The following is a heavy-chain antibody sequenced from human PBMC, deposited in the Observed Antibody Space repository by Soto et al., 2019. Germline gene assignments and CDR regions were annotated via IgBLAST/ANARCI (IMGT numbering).Heavy chain of an antibody. D-gene: IGHD1-7*01. Sequence: LRLSCAASGFTFSTYALSWVRQAPGKGLEWVSAISANGQGIYYADSVRCRFTISRDNSKNTIFLHMDSLRAEDTAVYYCSKDRNYPRDQFHYWGQGTLVTVSS. CDR2: ISANGQGI. V-gene: IGHV3-23*01. J-gene: IGHJ4*02. CDR1: GFTFSTYA. CDR3: SKDRNYPRDQFHY.